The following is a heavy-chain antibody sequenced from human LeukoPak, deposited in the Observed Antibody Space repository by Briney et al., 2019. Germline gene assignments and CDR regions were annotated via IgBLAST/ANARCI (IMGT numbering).Heavy chain of an antibody. CDR1: GFTFRSYG. CDR3: AREYCTGSSCSFFDY. J-gene: IGHJ4*02. CDR2: IWYDGSNQ. V-gene: IGHV3-33*08. D-gene: IGHD2-15*01. Sequence: GGSLRLSCAASGFTFRSYGMYWVRRAPGKGLEWVAVIWYDGSNQYYADSVKGRFTISRDNSKNTLYLQMNTLKAEDTAVYYCAREYCTGSSCSFFDYWGQGTLVTVSS.